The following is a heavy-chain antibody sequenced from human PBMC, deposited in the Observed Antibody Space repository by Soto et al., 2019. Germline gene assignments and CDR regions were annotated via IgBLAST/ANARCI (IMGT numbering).Heavy chain of an antibody. J-gene: IGHJ3*02. V-gene: IGHV1-2*04. CDR3: ARAGGITGTRSWGGSGAFDI. CDR2: INPNSGGT. CDR1: GYTFTGYY. D-gene: IGHD1-7*01. Sequence: ASVKVSCKASGYTFTGYYMHWVRQAPGQGLEWMGWINPNSGGTNYAQKFQGWVTVTRDTSISTAYMELSRLRSDDTAVYYCARAGGITGTRSWGGSGAFDIWGQGTMVTVSS.